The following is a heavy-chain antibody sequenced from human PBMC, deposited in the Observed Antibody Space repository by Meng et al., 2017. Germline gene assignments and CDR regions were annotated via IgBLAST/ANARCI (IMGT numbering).Heavy chain of an antibody. J-gene: IGHJ4*02. V-gene: IGHV3-43*01. CDR3: AKDWVSRRRITMVRGVIERVRGGYFDY. CDR2: ISWDGGST. Sequence: GGSLRLSCAASGFTFDAYTMHWVRQAPGKGLEWVSLISWDGGSTYYADSVKGRFTISRDNSKNSLYLQMNSLRTEDTALYYCAKDWVSRRRITMVRGVIERVRGGYFDYWGQGTLVTVSS. CDR1: GFTFDAYT. D-gene: IGHD3-10*01.